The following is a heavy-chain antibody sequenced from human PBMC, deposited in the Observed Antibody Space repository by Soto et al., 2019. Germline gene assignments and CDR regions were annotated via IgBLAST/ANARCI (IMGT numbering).Heavy chain of an antibody. CDR2: INHSGST. V-gene: IGHV4-34*01. D-gene: IGHD6-13*01. Sequence: PSETLSLTCAVYGGSFSGYYWSWIRQPPGKGLEWIGEINHSGSTNYNPSLNSRVTISVDKSKNQFSLKMTYVTAADTAVYYCVSSSWYSLDYWGQGNLVTVSS. CDR3: VSSSWYSLDY. CDR1: GGSFSGYY. J-gene: IGHJ4*02.